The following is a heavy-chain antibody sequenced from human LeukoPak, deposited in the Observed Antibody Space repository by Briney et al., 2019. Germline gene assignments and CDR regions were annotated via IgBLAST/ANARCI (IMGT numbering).Heavy chain of an antibody. V-gene: IGHV3-7*01. Sequence: GGSLRLSCAASGFTFSSYWMSWVRQAPGKGLEWVANIKQDGSEKYYVDSVKGRFTISRDNAKNSLYLQMNSLRAGDTAVYYCARGDSGYDFFYWGQGTLVTVSS. CDR2: IKQDGSEK. D-gene: IGHD5-12*01. J-gene: IGHJ4*02. CDR3: ARGDSGYDFFY. CDR1: GFTFSSYW.